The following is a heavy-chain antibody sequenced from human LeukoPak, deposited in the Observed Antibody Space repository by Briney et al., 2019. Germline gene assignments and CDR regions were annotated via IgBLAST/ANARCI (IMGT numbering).Heavy chain of an antibody. V-gene: IGHV1-2*02. CDR1: GYTFTGYF. CDR2: INPSSGDT. CDR3: ARAIYYDARGGMDV. Sequence: ASVKVSCKASGYTFTGYFIHWVRQAPGQGLEWMGWINPSSGDTNYAENFQGRVTMTRDTSIGTAYMDLSRLRSDDTAVYYCARAIYYDARGGMDVWGKGTTVTVSS. D-gene: IGHD3-10*02. J-gene: IGHJ6*03.